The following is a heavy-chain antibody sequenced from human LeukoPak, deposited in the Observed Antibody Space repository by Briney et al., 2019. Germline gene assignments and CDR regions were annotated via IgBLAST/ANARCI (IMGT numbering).Heavy chain of an antibody. CDR2: INPNSGGT. D-gene: IGHD4-23*01. J-gene: IGHJ4*02. CDR3: ARTMTTVVRGLLGY. CDR1: GYTFTGYY. V-gene: IGHV1-2*02. Sequence: ASVKVSCTASGYTFTGYYMHWVRQAPGQGLEWMGWINPNSGGTNYAQKFQGRVTMTRDTSISTAYMELSRLRSDDTAVYYCARTMTTVVRGLLGYWGQGTLVTVSS.